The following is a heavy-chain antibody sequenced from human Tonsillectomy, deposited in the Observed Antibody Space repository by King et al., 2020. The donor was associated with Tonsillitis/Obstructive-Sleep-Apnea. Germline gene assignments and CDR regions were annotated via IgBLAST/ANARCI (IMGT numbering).Heavy chain of an antibody. Sequence: VQLVQSGAEVKKPGSSVKVSCKASGGTFSSYTISWVRQAPGQGLEWMGGIIPIFGTANYAQKFQGRVTITADESTSTAYMELSSLRSEDTAVYYCARGNYYGSGGYSGHYYYYYYMDVWGKGTTVTVSS. CDR3: ARGNYYGSGGYSGHYYYYYYMDV. D-gene: IGHD3-10*01. CDR1: GGTFSSYT. V-gene: IGHV1-69*01. J-gene: IGHJ6*03. CDR2: IIPIFGTA.